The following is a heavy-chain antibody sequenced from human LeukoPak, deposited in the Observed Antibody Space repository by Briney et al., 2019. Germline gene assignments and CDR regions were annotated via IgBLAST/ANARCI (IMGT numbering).Heavy chain of an antibody. CDR3: ARDLGDIVATMIFDY. J-gene: IGHJ4*02. Sequence: GGSLRLSCAASGFTFSSYEMNWVRQAPGKGLEWVSYISSSGSTIYYADSVKGRFTTSRDNAKNSLYLQMNSLRAEDTAVYYCARDLGDIVATMIFDYWGQGTLVTVSS. CDR2: ISSSGSTI. D-gene: IGHD5-12*01. CDR1: GFTFSSYE. V-gene: IGHV3-48*03.